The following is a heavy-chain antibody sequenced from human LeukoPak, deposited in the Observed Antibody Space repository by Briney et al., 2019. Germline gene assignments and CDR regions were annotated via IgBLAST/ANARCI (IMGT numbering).Heavy chain of an antibody. Sequence: SETLSLTCTVSGGSISSSSYYWGWIRQPPGKGLEWIGSIYYSGSTYCNPSLKSRVTISVDTSKNQFSLKLSSVTAADTAVYYCARRGGLKLDYWGQGTLVTVSS. V-gene: IGHV4-39*01. CDR3: ARRGGLKLDY. CDR1: GGSISSSSYY. D-gene: IGHD3/OR15-3a*01. CDR2: IYYSGST. J-gene: IGHJ4*02.